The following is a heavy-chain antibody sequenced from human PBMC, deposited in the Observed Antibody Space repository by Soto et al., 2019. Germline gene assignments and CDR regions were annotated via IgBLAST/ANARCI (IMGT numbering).Heavy chain of an antibody. CDR3: VRRHVSATGIDWFDP. J-gene: IGHJ5*02. CDR2: INAANGDT. D-gene: IGHD6-13*01. V-gene: IGHV1-3*01. CDR1: GYPFTSYG. Sequence: XSLKFSGNASGYPFTSYGIDWVRQAPGQRLEWMGWINAANGDTKYSPKFQGRVTITRDTSASTAYMELSSLRYEDTAVYYCVRRHVSATGIDWFDPWGQGNLVTVSS.